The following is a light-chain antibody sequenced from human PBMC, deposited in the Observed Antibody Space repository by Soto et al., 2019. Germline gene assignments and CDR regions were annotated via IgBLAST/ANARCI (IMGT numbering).Light chain of an antibody. Sequence: EIVLTQSPGTLSLSPGERATLSCRASQSVSSSSLAWYQQKPGQAPRLLIYSTSNRATGIPDRFSGSGSGTDFTLTISRLEPEDFTVYHCQQYGDSPWTFGQGTKVDI. J-gene: IGKJ1*01. CDR2: STS. V-gene: IGKV3-20*01. CDR1: QSVSSSS. CDR3: QQYGDSPWT.